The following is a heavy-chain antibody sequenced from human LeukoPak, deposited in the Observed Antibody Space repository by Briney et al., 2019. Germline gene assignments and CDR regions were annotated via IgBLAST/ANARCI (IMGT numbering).Heavy chain of an antibody. CDR2: ISGSGGST. D-gene: IGHD3-22*01. J-gene: IGHJ4*02. CDR1: GFTFDDSV. V-gene: IGHV3-23*01. Sequence: GGSLRLSCAASGFTFDDSVMSWVRQAPGKGLEWVSAISGSGGSTYYADSVKGRFTISRDNSKNTLYLQMNSLRAEDTAVYYCAKDSSITMIVVVIGYFDYWGQGTLVTVSS. CDR3: AKDSSITMIVVVIGYFDY.